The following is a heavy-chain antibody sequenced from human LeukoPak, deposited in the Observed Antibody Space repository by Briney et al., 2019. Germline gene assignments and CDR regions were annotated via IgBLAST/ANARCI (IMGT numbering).Heavy chain of an antibody. Sequence: GGSLRLSCAASGFTFSDYYMSWIRQAPGKGLEWVSYISNSGSTIYYADSVKGRFTISRDNAKNSLYLQMNSLRAEDTAVYYCAKVGIGDSVSRDYYYMDVWGKGTTVTISS. CDR3: AKVGIGDSVSRDYYYMDV. D-gene: IGHD3-10*01. V-gene: IGHV3-11*04. J-gene: IGHJ6*03. CDR1: GFTFSDYY. CDR2: ISNSGSTI.